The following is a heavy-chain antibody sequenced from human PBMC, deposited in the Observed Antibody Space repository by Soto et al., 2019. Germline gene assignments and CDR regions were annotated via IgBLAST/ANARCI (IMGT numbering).Heavy chain of an antibody. Sequence: GGSLILSCAASGFTFSSFSLHWVHQAPGKGLEWLALISYDGSTKYNADSVKGRFTISRENSNNTLYLQLSSLRPDDTAVYYCARTTAVAGTPEFDYWGQGALVTVSS. CDR1: GFTFSSFS. D-gene: IGHD6-19*01. CDR2: ISYDGSTK. J-gene: IGHJ4*02. CDR3: ARTTAVAGTPEFDY. V-gene: IGHV3-30-3*01.